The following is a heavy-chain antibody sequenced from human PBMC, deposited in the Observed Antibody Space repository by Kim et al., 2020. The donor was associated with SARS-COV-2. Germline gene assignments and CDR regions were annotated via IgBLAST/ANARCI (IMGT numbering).Heavy chain of an antibody. CDR2: LTNTAGST. V-gene: IGHV3-23*01. D-gene: IGHD1-26*01. CDR1: GFTFSNYA. J-gene: IGHJ1*01. Sequence: GGSLRLACSASGFTFSNYAMTWVRQAPGKGLEWVSSLTNTAGSTYYADSVKGRFTISRDNSKNILYLHMNSLRVDDTAIYFCARDYTTSWDNYQNWGQGTLV. CDR3: ARDYTTSWDNYQN.